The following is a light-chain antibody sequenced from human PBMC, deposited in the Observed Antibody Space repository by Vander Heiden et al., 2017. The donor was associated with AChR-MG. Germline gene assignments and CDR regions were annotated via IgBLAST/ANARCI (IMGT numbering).Light chain of an antibody. CDR3: ATWDDSLSGPV. J-gene: IGLJ2*01. CDR2: RNN. Sequence: QSVLTQPPSASGTPGPRVTISCSGSSSNIGSKYVYWYQHLPGTAPKLLIYRNNQRPSGVPDRFSGSKSGTAASLASSGLRSEDEADYYCATWDDSLSGPVFGGGTKLTVL. V-gene: IGLV1-47*01. CDR1: SSNIGSKY.